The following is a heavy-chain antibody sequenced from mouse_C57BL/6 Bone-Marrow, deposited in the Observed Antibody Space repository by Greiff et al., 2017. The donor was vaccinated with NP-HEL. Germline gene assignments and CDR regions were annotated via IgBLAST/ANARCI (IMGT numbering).Heavy chain of an antibody. Sequence: EVKLVESGPELVKPGASVKISCKASGYSFTGHYMNWVKQSPEKSLEWIGEINPSTGGTTYNQKFKAKATLTVDKSSSTAYMQLKSLTSEDSAVYYCARPLIYDGYYAWFAYWGQGTLVTVSA. V-gene: IGHV1-42*01. J-gene: IGHJ3*01. CDR1: GYSFTGHY. D-gene: IGHD2-3*01. CDR2: INPSTGGT. CDR3: ARPLIYDGYYAWFAY.